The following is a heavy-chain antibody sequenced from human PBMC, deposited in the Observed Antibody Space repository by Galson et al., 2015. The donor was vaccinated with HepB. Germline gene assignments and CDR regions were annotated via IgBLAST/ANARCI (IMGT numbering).Heavy chain of an antibody. CDR3: ATVAWVVTSGFDI. V-gene: IGHV3-30*02. J-gene: IGHJ3*02. CDR1: GFAFSGYA. CDR2: ISYDETTK. D-gene: IGHD4-23*01. Sequence: SLRLSCAASGFAFSGYAMHWVRQAPLKGLEWVAYISYDETTKHYADSVKGRFTISRDNSKDTLYLQLNSLRTEDTAVYYCATVAWVVTSGFDIWGQGTMVTASS.